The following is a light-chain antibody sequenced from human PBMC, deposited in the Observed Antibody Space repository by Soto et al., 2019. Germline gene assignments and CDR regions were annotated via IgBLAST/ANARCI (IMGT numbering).Light chain of an antibody. V-gene: IGKV3-20*01. CDR1: QSVTSSS. Sequence: EIVLTQSPGTLSLSPGERATLSCRASQSVTSSSLAWYQQKPGQTPRLLMYGASSRATGIPDRFSGSGSGTDFTLTISRLEPDDFAVYYCHQYGSSQFTFGPGTKVDIK. CDR2: GAS. CDR3: HQYGSSQFT. J-gene: IGKJ3*01.